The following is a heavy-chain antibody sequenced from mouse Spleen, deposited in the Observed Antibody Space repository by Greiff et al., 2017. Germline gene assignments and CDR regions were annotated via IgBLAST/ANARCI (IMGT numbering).Heavy chain of an antibody. V-gene: IGHV1-82*01. D-gene: IGHD1-1*01. J-gene: IGHJ3*01. CDR1: GYAFSSSW. Sequence: QVQLQQSGPELVKPGASVKISCKASGYAFSSSWMNWVKQRPGKGLEWIGRIYPGDGDTNYNGKFKGKATLTADKSSSTAYMQLSSLTSEDSAVYFCADYYGSSYPFAYWGQGTLVTVSA. CDR2: IYPGDGDT. CDR3: ADYYGSSYPFAY.